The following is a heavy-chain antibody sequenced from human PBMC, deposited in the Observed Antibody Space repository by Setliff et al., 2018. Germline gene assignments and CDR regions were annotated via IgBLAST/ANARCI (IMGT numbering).Heavy chain of an antibody. V-gene: IGHV4-59*01. CDR1: GASINSLSW. Sequence: LSLTCTVSGASINSLSWWSWVRQPPGKGLEWIGYIYYSGTTNYNPSLKSRVTISVDTSKNQFSLKLTSVTAADTAVYYCARGHPNSSRSSLVYWGQGTLVTVSS. J-gene: IGHJ4*02. D-gene: IGHD6-6*01. CDR2: IYYSGTT. CDR3: ARGHPNSSRSSLVY.